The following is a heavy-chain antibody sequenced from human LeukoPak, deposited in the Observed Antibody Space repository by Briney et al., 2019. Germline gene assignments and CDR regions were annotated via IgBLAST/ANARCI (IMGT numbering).Heavy chain of an antibody. CDR1: GFSFSSYW. CDR3: AKPAAADYYYYYMDV. V-gene: IGHV3-23*01. Sequence: GGSLRLSCEVSGFSFSSYWMTWVRQAPGKGLEWVSATSGSGGSTYYADSVKGRFTISRDNSKNTLYLQMNSLRAEDTAVYYCAKPAAADYYYYYMDVWGKGTTVTVSS. CDR2: TSGSGGST. J-gene: IGHJ6*03. D-gene: IGHD6-13*01.